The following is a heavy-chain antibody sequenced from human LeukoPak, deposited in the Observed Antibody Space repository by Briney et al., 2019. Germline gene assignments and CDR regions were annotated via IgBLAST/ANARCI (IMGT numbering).Heavy chain of an antibody. V-gene: IGHV4-4*07. CDR1: GASFTTYY. CDR2: IYTSGST. Sequence: PSETLSLTCTVSGASFTTYYWSWIRQPAGKGLEWIGRIYTSGSTNYIPSLESRVTMSIDTSKNQFSLKLTSVTAADTAVYYCARRVITMVRGVIITNYYYYMDVWGKGTTVTISS. CDR3: ARRVITMVRGVIITNYYYYMDV. D-gene: IGHD3-10*01. J-gene: IGHJ6*03.